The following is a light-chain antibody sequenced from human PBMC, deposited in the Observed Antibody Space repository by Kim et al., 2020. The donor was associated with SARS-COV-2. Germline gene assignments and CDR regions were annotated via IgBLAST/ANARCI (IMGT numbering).Light chain of an antibody. CDR2: EVN. J-gene: IGLJ2*01. Sequence: QSALTQPASVSGSPGQSITISCTGTSNDIGGYNYVSWYQHHAGKAPQVILYEVNKRPLGVSDRFSGSKSGSTAPLTISGLQPEDEAQYYCTSFGGSTTLVLGGGTQLTVL. CDR3: TSFGGSTTLV. CDR1: SNDIGGYNY. V-gene: IGLV2-14*01.